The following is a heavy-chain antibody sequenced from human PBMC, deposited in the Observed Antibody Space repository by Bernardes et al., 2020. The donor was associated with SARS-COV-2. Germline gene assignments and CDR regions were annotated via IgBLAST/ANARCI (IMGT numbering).Heavy chain of an antibody. V-gene: IGHV1-2*02. D-gene: IGHD3-16*01. Sequence: ASVKVSCKASGYTFTGYYIYWVRQAPGQGLEWMGWINPNSGDTDYAQKFQDRVTMTRDTSIATAYMELSRLRSDDTAVYYCARGSGVITFGGVMSVGPDYGVDVWGQGTTVAVSS. CDR3: ARGSGVITFGGVMSVGPDYGVDV. CDR1: GYTFTGYY. CDR2: INPNSGDT. J-gene: IGHJ6*02.